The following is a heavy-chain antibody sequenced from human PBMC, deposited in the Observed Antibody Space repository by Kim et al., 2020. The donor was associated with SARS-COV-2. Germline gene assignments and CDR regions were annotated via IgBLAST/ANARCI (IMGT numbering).Heavy chain of an antibody. CDR3: ARVYGVYDDASCRSYPHLDV. D-gene: IGHD3-16*01. J-gene: IGHJ4*03. Sequence: GRFTISRDNAKNSLYLQMNSLRDEDTAVYYCARVYGVYDDASCRSYPHLDVWGQGTLVTVSS. V-gene: IGHV3-11*01.